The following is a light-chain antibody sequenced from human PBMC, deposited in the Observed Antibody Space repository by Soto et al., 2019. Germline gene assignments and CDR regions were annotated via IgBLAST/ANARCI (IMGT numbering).Light chain of an antibody. V-gene: IGKV3-20*01. CDR2: STS. CDR3: QQFDISPSMYS. J-gene: IGKJ2*03. Sequence: DTVLTQSPGTLSLSPGERATLSCRASQSVSSRYLAWYQQKPGQAPRLLIYSTSSRATGIPDRFSGSGSGTDLTLTISRLETEDFAVYYCQQFDISPSMYSFGQGTKLEIK. CDR1: QSVSSRY.